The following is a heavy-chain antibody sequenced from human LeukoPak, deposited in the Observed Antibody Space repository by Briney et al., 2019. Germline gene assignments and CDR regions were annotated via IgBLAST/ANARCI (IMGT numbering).Heavy chain of an antibody. CDR1: GYSFTSYW. V-gene: IGHV5-51*01. Sequence: GESLKISCKGSGYSFTSYWIGWVRQLPGKGLEWMGIIYPGDSDARYSPSFQGQVTISADKSISTAYLQWSSLKASDTAMYYCARTYYYDSSGYSAFDYWGQGTLVTVSS. CDR3: ARTYYYDSSGYSAFDY. D-gene: IGHD3-22*01. CDR2: IYPGDSDA. J-gene: IGHJ4*02.